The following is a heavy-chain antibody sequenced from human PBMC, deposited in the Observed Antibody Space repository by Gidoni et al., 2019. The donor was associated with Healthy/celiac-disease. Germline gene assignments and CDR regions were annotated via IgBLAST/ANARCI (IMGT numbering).Heavy chain of an antibody. J-gene: IGHJ6*02. CDR1: GFTCSRYS. Sequence: EVQLVESGGGLVKPGGSLRLSCAASGFTCSRYSMNWVRQAPGKGLEWGSSISSSSSYIYYADSVKGRFTISRDNAKNSLYLQMNSLRAEDTAVYYCARDLKWLRLELYYGMDVWGQGTTVTVSS. CDR2: ISSSSSYI. V-gene: IGHV3-21*01. CDR3: ARDLKWLRLELYYGMDV. D-gene: IGHD5-12*01.